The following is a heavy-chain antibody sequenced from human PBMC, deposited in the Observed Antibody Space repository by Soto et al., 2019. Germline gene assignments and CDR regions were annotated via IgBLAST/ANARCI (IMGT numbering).Heavy chain of an antibody. D-gene: IGHD6-13*01. Sequence: GGALRLSCAASGFTFSSDSMNWVRQAPGKGLEWVSSISSSSSYIYYADSVKGRFTISRDNAKNSLYLQMNSLRAEDTAVYYCARDRAGTIDYYYYGMDVRGQGTTVTLS. V-gene: IGHV3-21*01. J-gene: IGHJ6*02. CDR2: ISSSSSYI. CDR1: GFTFSSDS. CDR3: ARDRAGTIDYYYYGMDV.